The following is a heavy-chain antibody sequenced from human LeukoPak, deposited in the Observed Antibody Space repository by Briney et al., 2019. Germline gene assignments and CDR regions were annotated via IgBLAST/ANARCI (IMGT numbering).Heavy chain of an antibody. V-gene: IGHV3-23*01. CDR3: AKGVILDDGSSPLDY. CDR2: ISANGVST. D-gene: IGHD6-6*01. CDR1: GFIFSSYG. Sequence: PGGSLRLSCAASGFIFSSYGMTWVRQAPGKGLEWVSAISANGVSTYYADSVKGRFTISRENSKNTLYLRMNSLRAEDMAIYYCAKGVILDDGSSPLDYWGQGTLVTVSS. J-gene: IGHJ4*02.